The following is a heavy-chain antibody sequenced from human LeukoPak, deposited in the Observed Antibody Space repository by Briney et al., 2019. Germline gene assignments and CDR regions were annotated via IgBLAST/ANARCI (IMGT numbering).Heavy chain of an antibody. Sequence: SGPTLVKPTQTLTLTCTFSGFSLSTSGVGVGWIRQPPGKALEWLALISWDDDKRYTPSLKSRLTSTKDTSKNQLVLTMTNMDPMDTATYYCAHQHSDKPRYYYDSSGSNRGYYFDYWGQGTLVTVSS. CDR3: AHQHSDKPRYYYDSSGSNRGYYFDY. V-gene: IGHV2-5*02. CDR1: GFSLSTSGVG. CDR2: ISWDDDK. J-gene: IGHJ4*02. D-gene: IGHD3-22*01.